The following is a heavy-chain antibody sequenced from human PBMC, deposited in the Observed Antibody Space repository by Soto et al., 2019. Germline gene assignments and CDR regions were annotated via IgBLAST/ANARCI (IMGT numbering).Heavy chain of an antibody. Sequence: QVQLVQSGAEVKKPGSSVKVSCKASGGTFSNYTISWVRQAPGQGLEWMGRIIPILGIANYAQKFQGRVTMNADKTTSTDYMEMTSLRSEDTAVYYCARVDEMGTVTKGYCYYMDVWGKGTTVTVCS. V-gene: IGHV1-69*02. CDR1: GGTFSNYT. CDR2: IIPILGIA. D-gene: IGHD4-17*01. CDR3: ARVDEMGTVTKGYCYYMDV. J-gene: IGHJ6*03.